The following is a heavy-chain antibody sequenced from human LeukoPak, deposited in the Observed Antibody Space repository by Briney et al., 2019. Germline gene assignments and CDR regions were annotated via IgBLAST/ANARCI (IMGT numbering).Heavy chain of an antibody. D-gene: IGHD3-3*01. CDR3: ARGGDFGVVTDY. V-gene: IGHV3-21*01. CDR2: ISSTSSFI. J-gene: IGHJ4*02. Sequence: GGSLRLSCVASGFSFSTFTMNWVRQAPGKGLEWVSSISSTSSFIYYADSMKGRFTISRDNAKNSLYLQMNSLRAEDTAVYYCARGGDFGVVTDYWGQGTLVTVSS. CDR1: GFSFSTFT.